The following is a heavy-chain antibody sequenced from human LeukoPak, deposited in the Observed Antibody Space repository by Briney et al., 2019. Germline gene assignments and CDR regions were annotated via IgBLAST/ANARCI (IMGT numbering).Heavy chain of an antibody. CDR1: AFTFSSYA. V-gene: IGHV3-30-3*01. D-gene: IGHD3-10*01. Sequence: PGGSLRLSCAASAFTFSSYAMRWVRQAPGKGLEWVAVISYDGSSEYYADSVKGRFIISRDNSKNTLYLQMNSLRAEDTAVYYCARDPLTYGSGRYYQAFDYWGQGTLVTVSS. CDR3: ARDPLTYGSGRYYQAFDY. CDR2: ISYDGSSE. J-gene: IGHJ4*02.